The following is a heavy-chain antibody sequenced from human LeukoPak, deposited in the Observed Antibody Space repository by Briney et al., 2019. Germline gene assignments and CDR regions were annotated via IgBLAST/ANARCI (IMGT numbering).Heavy chain of an antibody. CDR2: INHSGST. CDR1: GGSFSGYY. J-gene: IGHJ4*02. V-gene: IGHV4-34*01. CDR3: AISANPYCSSTSCPFDY. Sequence: SETLSLTCAVYGGSFSGYYWSWIRQPPGKGLEWIGEINHSGSTNYNPSLKSRVTISVDTSKNQFSLKLSSVTAADTAVYYCAISANPYCSSTSCPFDYWGQGTLVTVSS. D-gene: IGHD2-2*01.